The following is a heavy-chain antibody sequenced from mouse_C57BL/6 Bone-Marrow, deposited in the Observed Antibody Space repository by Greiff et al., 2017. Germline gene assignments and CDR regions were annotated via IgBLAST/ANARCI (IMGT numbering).Heavy chain of an antibody. Sequence: EVQLQQSGAELVRPGASVKLSCTASGFNIKDDYMHWVKQRPEQGLEWIGWIDPENGDTEYASKVQGKATITADTSSNTAYLQLSSLTSEDTAVYYCTQAYYSNYPYWGQGTSVTVSS. CDR2: IDPENGDT. CDR1: GFNIKDDY. D-gene: IGHD2-5*01. V-gene: IGHV14-4*01. CDR3: TQAYYSNYPY. J-gene: IGHJ4*01.